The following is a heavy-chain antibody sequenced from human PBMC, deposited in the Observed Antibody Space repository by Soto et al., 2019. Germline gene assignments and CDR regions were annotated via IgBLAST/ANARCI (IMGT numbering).Heavy chain of an antibody. CDR2: FDPEDGET. V-gene: IGHV1-24*01. CDR1: GYTLTELS. J-gene: IGHJ4*02. Sequence: ASVKVSCKVSGYTLTELSMHWVRQAPGKGLEWMGGFDPEDGETIYAQKFQGRVTMTEDTSTDTVYMELSSLRSEDTAVYYCATWECYYDSSRHYRFAYRGQGSLDTGSS. CDR3: ATWECYYDSSRHYRFAY. D-gene: IGHD3-22*01.